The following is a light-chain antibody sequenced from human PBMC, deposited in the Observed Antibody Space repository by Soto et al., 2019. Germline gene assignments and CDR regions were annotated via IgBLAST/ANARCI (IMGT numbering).Light chain of an antibody. CDR1: RSNIGDNT. CDR3: GVWDDNLSGVV. J-gene: IGLJ2*01. V-gene: IGLV1-44*01. Sequence: QSVLTQPPSASGTPGQRVTISCSGSRSNIGDNTVSWYQLLPGTAPKLLINSHNQRPSGVPDRFSGSKSGTSASLAISGLQSEDGADYYCGVWDDNLSGVVFGGGTKVTVL. CDR2: SHN.